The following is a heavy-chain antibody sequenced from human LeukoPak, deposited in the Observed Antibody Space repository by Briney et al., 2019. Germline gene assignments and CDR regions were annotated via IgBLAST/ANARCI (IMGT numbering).Heavy chain of an antibody. J-gene: IGHJ4*02. Sequence: SQTLSLTCTVSGGSISSGSYYWSWIRQPPGKGLEWIGYIYHSGSTYYNPSLKSRVTISVDRSKNQFSLKLSSVTAADTAVYYCARVTGTTGRYFDYWGQGTLVTVSS. CDR1: GGSISSGSYY. D-gene: IGHD1-1*01. CDR3: ARVTGTTGRYFDY. CDR2: IYHSGST. V-gene: IGHV4-30-2*01.